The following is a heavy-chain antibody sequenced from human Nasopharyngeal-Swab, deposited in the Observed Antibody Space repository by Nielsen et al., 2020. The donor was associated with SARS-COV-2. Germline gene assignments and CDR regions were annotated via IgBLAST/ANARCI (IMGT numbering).Heavy chain of an antibody. J-gene: IGHJ3*02. CDR1: GYTFTSYG. CDR2: ISAYNGNT. D-gene: IGHD3-16*01. V-gene: IGHV1-18*01. CDR3: ARVRPPPGAFDI. Sequence: ASVKVSCKASGYTFTSYGISWARQAPGQGLEWMGWISAYNGNTNYAQKLQGRVTMTTDTSTSTAYMELRSLRSDDTAVYYCARVRPPPGAFDIWGQGTMVTVSS.